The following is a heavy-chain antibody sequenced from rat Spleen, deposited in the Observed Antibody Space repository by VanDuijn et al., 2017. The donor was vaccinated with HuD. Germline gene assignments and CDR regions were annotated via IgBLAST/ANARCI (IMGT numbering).Heavy chain of an antibody. D-gene: IGHD1-4*01. CDR2: ISYDGGST. CDR3: TTAPELPGSPGSVMDA. J-gene: IGHJ4*01. V-gene: IGHV5-20*01. Sequence: EVQLVESGGGLVQPGRSMKLSCAASGFTFSNYDMAWVRQAPTKGLEWVASISYDGGSTYYRDSVKGRFTISRDNAKSSLYLQMDSLRSEDTATYYCTTAPELPGSPGSVMDAWGQGASVTVSS. CDR1: GFTFSNYD.